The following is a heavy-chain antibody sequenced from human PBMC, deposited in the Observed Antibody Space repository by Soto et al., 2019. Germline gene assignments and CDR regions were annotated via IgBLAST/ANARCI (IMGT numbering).Heavy chain of an antibody. Sequence: PGGSLRLSCAASGFTFSSYEMNWVRQAPGKGLEWVSYISSSGSTIYYADSVKGRFTISRDNAKNSLYLQMNSLRAEDTAVYYCAIYYASFDRWGKGTLVTSPQ. CDR2: ISSSGSTI. V-gene: IGHV3-48*03. D-gene: IGHD3-22*01. CDR1: GFTFSSYE. J-gene: IGHJ5*02. CDR3: AIYYASFDR.